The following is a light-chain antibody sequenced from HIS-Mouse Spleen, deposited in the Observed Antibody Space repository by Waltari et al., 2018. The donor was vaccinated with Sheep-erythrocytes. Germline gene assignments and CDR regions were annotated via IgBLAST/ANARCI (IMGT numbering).Light chain of an antibody. J-gene: IGKJ2*01. CDR1: QSVSSY. V-gene: IGKV3-11*01. Sequence: EIVLTQSPATLSLSPWYRATLSCSSSQSVSSYLALYHQNPGQAPRLLIYDASNRATGIPARFSGSGSGTDFTLTISSLEPEDFAVYYCQQRSNWYTFGQGTKLEIK. CDR3: QQRSNWYT. CDR2: DAS.